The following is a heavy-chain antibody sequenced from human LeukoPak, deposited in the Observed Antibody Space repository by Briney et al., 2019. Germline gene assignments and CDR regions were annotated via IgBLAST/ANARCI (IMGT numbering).Heavy chain of an antibody. CDR3: AREPIRGVFYFDS. CDR2: IKYDASEK. CDR1: GFTFSSYW. V-gene: IGHV3-7*03. Sequence: GGSLRFSCAASGFTFSSYWMSWVRQAPGKGLEWVANIKYDASEKIYVDSVKGRFTISRDNAQNSLYLQMNSLRAEDTAVYYCAREPIRGVFYFDSWGQGTLVTVSS. D-gene: IGHD3-10*01. J-gene: IGHJ4*02.